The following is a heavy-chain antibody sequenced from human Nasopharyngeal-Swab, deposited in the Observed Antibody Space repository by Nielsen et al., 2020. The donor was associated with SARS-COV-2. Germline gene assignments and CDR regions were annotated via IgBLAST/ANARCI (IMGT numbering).Heavy chain of an antibody. V-gene: IGHV3-30*18. J-gene: IGHJ4*02. Sequence: GGSLRLSCAASGFTFSSYGMHWVRHAPGKWMEWVAVISYDGYNKYYADSVKGRFTISRDNSENTLYLQMNSLRAEDTAVYYCAKNLEYSSGWYRGDYYFDYWGQGTLVTVSS. CDR2: ISYDGYNK. CDR3: AKNLEYSSGWYRGDYYFDY. D-gene: IGHD6-19*01. CDR1: GFTFSSYG.